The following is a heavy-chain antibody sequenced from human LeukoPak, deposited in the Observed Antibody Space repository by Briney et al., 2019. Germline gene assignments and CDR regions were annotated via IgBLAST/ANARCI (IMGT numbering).Heavy chain of an antibody. Sequence: GGSLRLSCAPSGFAFSSYEMKWVRQAPGKGLEWLSYIGSSGRPTYSADSVKGRFTFSRDNAKTSLYLDMNSLRPENTPVYYCARRGDRSQFDYWGQGTLFTVSS. V-gene: IGHV3-48*03. CDR1: GFAFSSYE. CDR2: IGSSGRPT. J-gene: IGHJ4*02. CDR3: ARRGDRSQFDY.